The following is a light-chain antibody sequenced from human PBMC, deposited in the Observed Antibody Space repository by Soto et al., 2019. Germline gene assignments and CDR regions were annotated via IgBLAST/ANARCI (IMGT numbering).Light chain of an antibody. Sequence: QLTQSPSSLSASVGDRVAITCRASQGISSYLAWYQKKPGKAPNLLIYAASTLQSGVPSRFSGSGSGTDFTLTISSLQPEDFATYYCQQLNTYPITFGQGTRLEIK. CDR3: QQLNTYPIT. CDR1: QGISSY. CDR2: AAS. J-gene: IGKJ5*01. V-gene: IGKV1-9*01.